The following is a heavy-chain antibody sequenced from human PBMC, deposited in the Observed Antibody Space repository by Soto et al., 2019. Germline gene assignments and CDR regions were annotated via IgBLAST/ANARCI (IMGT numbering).Heavy chain of an antibody. CDR1: GYSISSGYY. J-gene: IGHJ6*02. CDR3: ARDRGDYGMDV. V-gene: IGHV4-38-2*02. D-gene: IGHD3-16*01. Sequence: SETLSLTCAVSGYSISSGYYWGWIRQPPGKGLEWIGSIYHSGSTYYNPSLKSRVTISVDTSKNQFSLKLSSVTAADTAVYYCARDRGDYGMDVWGQGTTVTVSS. CDR2: IYHSGST.